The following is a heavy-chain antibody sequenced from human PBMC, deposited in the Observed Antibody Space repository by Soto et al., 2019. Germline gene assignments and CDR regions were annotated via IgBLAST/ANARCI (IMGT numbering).Heavy chain of an antibody. D-gene: IGHD1-26*01. CDR3: ATAGSRLARLSLFEY. J-gene: IGHJ4*02. CDR1: GFNVNSDY. V-gene: IGHV3-53*01. Sequence: GGSLRLSCAASGFNVNSDYMNWVRQTPGKGLEWVASIYSGETTYYADSVRGRFTISSDKSKNTLYFQLSSLRIEDTAVYYCATAGSRLARLSLFEYWGQAVLVTVSS. CDR2: IYSGETT.